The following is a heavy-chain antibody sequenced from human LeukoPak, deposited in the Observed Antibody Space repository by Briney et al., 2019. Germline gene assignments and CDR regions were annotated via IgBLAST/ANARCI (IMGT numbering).Heavy chain of an antibody. CDR2: IYYSGST. CDR3: ARRNLVSGYSYGPGGWFDP. J-gene: IGHJ5*02. Sequence: SETLSLTCTVSGGSISSSSYYWGWIRQPPGKGLEWIGSIYYSGSTYYNPSLKGRVTISVDTSKNQFSLKLSSVTAADTAVYYCARRNLVSGYSYGPGGWFDPWGQGTLVTVSS. CDR1: GGSISSSSYY. D-gene: IGHD5-18*01. V-gene: IGHV4-39*01.